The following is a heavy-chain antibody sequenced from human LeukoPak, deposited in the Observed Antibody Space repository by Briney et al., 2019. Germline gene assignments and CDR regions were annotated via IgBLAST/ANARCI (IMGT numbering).Heavy chain of an antibody. Sequence: SETLSLTCTVSGGSISSSSYYWGWIRQPPGKGLEWIGSIYHSGSTYYNPSLKSRVTISVDTSKNQFSLKLSSVTAADTAVYYCARQGGWIQLWFTTYYFDYWGQGTLVTVSS. CDR3: ARQGGWIQLWFTTYYFDY. D-gene: IGHD5-18*01. V-gene: IGHV4-39*01. CDR2: IYHSGST. CDR1: GGSISSSSYY. J-gene: IGHJ4*02.